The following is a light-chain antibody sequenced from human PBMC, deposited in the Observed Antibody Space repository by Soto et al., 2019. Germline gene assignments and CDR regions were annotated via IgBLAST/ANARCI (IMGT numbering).Light chain of an antibody. V-gene: IGKV3-20*01. J-gene: IGKJ2*01. Sequence: ESMLTQSPGTLSLSPGDRATLSCRASRSVSSRYITWYQQKPGQAPRLLIYGASIRATGIPDRFSGSGSGTDFPLTISRLEAEDFAIIYCQQYGHSPAAFTFGQGTKLEI. CDR1: RSVSSRY. CDR2: GAS. CDR3: QQYGHSPAAFT.